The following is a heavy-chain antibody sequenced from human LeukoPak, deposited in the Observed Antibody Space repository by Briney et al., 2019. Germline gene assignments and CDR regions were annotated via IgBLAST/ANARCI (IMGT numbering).Heavy chain of an antibody. V-gene: IGHV4-4*07. D-gene: IGHD5-24*01. CDR3: ARGELGDGYNRWYFDY. CDR1: GGSISSYY. CDR2: IYTSGST. J-gene: IGHJ4*02. Sequence: PSETLSLTCTDSGGSISSYYWSSIRQPAGEGLEWIGRIYTSGSTNYNPSLKSRVAMSVDTSKNQFSLKLSSMTAADTAVYYCARGELGDGYNRWYFDYWGQGTLVTVSS.